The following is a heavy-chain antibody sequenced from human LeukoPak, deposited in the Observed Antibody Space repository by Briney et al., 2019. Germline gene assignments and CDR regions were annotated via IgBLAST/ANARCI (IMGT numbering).Heavy chain of an antibody. CDR3: ARPRGVAGPFDY. CDR2: IYYSGST. D-gene: IGHD6-19*01. CDR1: GGSISSSNYY. J-gene: IGHJ4*02. V-gene: IGHV4-39*01. Sequence: PSATLSLTCTVSGGSISSSNYYWGWIRQPPGKGPEWIGSIYYSGSTYYNPSLKSRVTISVDTSKNQFSLKLSSVTAADTAVYYCARPRGVAGPFDYWGEGTLGTVSS.